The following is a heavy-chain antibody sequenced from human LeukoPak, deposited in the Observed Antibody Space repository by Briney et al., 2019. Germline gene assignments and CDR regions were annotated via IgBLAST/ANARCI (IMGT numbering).Heavy chain of an antibody. V-gene: IGHV5-10-1*01. CDR1: GYSFTSYW. CDR3: ATSGEPLTGYLFDY. D-gene: IGHD3-9*01. J-gene: IGHJ4*02. CDR2: IDPSDSYT. Sequence: GESLKISCKGSGYSFTSYWISWVRQMPGKGLEWMGRIDPSDSYTTYSPSFQGHVTISADKSISTAYLQWSSLKASDTAMYYCATSGEPLTGYLFDYWGQGTLVTVSS.